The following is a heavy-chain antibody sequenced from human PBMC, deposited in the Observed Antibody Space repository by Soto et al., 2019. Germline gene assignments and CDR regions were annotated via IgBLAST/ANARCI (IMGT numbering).Heavy chain of an antibody. D-gene: IGHD6-13*01. J-gene: IGHJ3*02. CDR2: ISYDESNK. V-gene: IGHV3-30-3*01. CDR1: GFTFSSYA. Sequence: QVQLVESGGGVVQPGRSLRLSCAASGFTFSSYAMHWVRQAPGKVLEWVTFISYDESNKYYADPVKGRFTISRDNSKNTLYLQMNSLRAEDTAVYYCARVRGSSWYEGAFDIWGQGTMVTVSS. CDR3: ARVRGSSWYEGAFDI.